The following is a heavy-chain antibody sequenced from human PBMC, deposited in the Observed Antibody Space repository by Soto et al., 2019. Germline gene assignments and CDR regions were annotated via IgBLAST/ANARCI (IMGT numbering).Heavy chain of an antibody. Sequence: GGSLRLSCAASGFTFSSYAMSWVRQAPGKGLEWVSAISGSGGSTYYADSVEGRFTISRDNSKNTLYLQMNSLRAEDTAVYYCASPPLGYCSSTSCYVNDYYYMDVWGKGTTVTVSS. CDR3: ASPPLGYCSSTSCYVNDYYYMDV. J-gene: IGHJ6*03. CDR2: ISGSGGST. V-gene: IGHV3-23*01. D-gene: IGHD2-2*01. CDR1: GFTFSSYA.